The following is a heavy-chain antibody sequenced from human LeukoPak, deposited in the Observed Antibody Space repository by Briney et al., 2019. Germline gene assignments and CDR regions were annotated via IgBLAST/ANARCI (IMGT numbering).Heavy chain of an antibody. CDR2: VNSDGSST. CDR3: ARGYYSSSRFDS. CDR1: GFPFSNYW. D-gene: IGHD6-13*01. V-gene: IGHV3-74*01. J-gene: IGHJ4*02. Sequence: GGSLRLSCAASGFPFSNYWMHWVRQAPGKGLVWVSRVNSDGSSTNYADSVKGRFTISRDNAENTLYMRMNSLRPEDTAVYYCARGYYSSSRFDSWGEGTLVTVSS.